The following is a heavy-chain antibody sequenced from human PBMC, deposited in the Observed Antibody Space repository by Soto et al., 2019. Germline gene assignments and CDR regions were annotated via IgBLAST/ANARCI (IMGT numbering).Heavy chain of an antibody. V-gene: IGHV4-59*01. D-gene: IGHD1-26*01. CDR1: GGSISSYY. CDR2: MYFRGST. J-gene: IGHJ4*02. CDR3: ARDRSGSYYPSFFDY. Sequence: QVQLQESGPGLVKPSETLSLTCTVSGGSISSYYWSWIRQPPGKGLEWIGYMYFRGSTNYNPSLKSRVTIXXDXSXXQFSLKRSSVTAADTAVYYCARDRSGSYYPSFFDYWGPGILVTVSS.